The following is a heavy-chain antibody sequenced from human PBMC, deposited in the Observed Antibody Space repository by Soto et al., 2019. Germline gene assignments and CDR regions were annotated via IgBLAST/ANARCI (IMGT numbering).Heavy chain of an antibody. Sequence: EVQLVESGGGLERPGGSLRLSCAAFGFSFTSYAMSWVRQAPGKGLEWVSTISGGGGTTYYADSVRGRFTISRDNSKNTLYLQMDILRAEDTAVYYCAKDRGGVNPYYFDSWGQGTLVTVS. V-gene: IGHV3-23*04. D-gene: IGHD3-16*01. J-gene: IGHJ4*02. CDR3: AKDRGGVNPYYFDS. CDR2: ISGGGGTT. CDR1: GFSFTSYA.